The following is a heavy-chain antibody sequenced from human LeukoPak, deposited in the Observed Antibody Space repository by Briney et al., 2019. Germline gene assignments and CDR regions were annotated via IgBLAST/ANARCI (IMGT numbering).Heavy chain of an antibody. Sequence: ASVKVSCKASGYTFTGYYMHWVRQAPGQGLEWMGWINPNSGGTNYAQKFQGRVTMTGDTSISTAYMELSRLTSDDTAMYYCARHRLYGDFYFDQWGQGTLVTVSS. D-gene: IGHD4-17*01. V-gene: IGHV1-2*02. J-gene: IGHJ4*02. CDR2: INPNSGGT. CDR3: ARHRLYGDFYFDQ. CDR1: GYTFTGYY.